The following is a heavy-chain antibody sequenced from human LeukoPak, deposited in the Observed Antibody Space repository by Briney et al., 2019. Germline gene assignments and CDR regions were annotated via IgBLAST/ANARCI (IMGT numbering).Heavy chain of an antibody. D-gene: IGHD6-13*01. CDR2: ISAYNGNT. Sequence: ASVKVSCKASGYTFTSYGISWLRQAPGQGLEWMGWISAYNGNTNYAQKLQGRVTMTTDTSTSTAYMELRSLRSDDTAVYYCARDLSIAAAAAFDYWGQGTLVTVSS. CDR1: GYTFTSYG. J-gene: IGHJ4*02. CDR3: ARDLSIAAAAAFDY. V-gene: IGHV1-18*01.